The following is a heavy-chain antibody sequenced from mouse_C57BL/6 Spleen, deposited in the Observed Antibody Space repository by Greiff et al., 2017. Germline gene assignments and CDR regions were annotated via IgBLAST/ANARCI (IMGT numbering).Heavy chain of an antibody. J-gene: IGHJ3*01. Sequence: EVQVVESGEGLVKPGGSLKLSCAASGFTFSSYAMSWVRQTPEKRLEWVAYISSGGDYIYYADTVKGRFTISRDNARNTLYLQMSSLKSEDTAMYYCTRDHYGSSWFAYWGQGTLVTVSA. CDR3: TRDHYGSSWFAY. CDR1: GFTFSSYA. CDR2: ISSGGDYI. D-gene: IGHD1-1*01. V-gene: IGHV5-9-1*02.